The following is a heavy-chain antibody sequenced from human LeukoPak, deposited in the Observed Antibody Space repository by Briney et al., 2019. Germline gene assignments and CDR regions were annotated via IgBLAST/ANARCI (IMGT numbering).Heavy chain of an antibody. CDR1: VYTFTSYY. CDR3: ARESTWNDY. V-gene: IGHV1-46*01. D-gene: IGHD2/OR15-2a*01. CDR2: INPSGGST. Sequence: ASVKVSCKASVYTFTSYYIHWVRQAPGQGLEWVGLINPSGGSTSYAQKFQGRVTMTRDTSTSTVYMELSSLRSEDTALYYCARESTWNDYWGQGTLVTVSS. J-gene: IGHJ4*02.